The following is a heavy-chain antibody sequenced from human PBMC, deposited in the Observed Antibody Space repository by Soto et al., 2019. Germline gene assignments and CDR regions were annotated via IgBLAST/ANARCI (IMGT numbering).Heavy chain of an antibody. CDR2: FYPGDSDA. CDR1: GYSLTSYW. CDR3: ARQNSFWSVDY. D-gene: IGHD3-3*01. V-gene: IGHV5-51*01. Sequence: GESPKISCKGSGYSLTSYWIGLVRQMPGKGLEWVGNFYPGDSDASFRPSFQDQATISADKPISNAYLPGSSLKASHSDVHLLARQNSFWSVDYWGQGTLVTVSS. J-gene: IGHJ4*02.